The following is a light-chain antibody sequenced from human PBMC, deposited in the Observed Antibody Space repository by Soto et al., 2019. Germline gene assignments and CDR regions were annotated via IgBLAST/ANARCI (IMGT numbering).Light chain of an antibody. Sequence: QSALTQPASVSASPGQSITISCTGTSSDVGGSNFVSWYQQHPGKPPKLIIYDVATRPSGVSNRFSGSKSGSTASLIISRLQTEDEADYYCVSFTSSTTYVFGRGPKLTVL. CDR1: SSDVGGSNF. CDR2: DVA. V-gene: IGLV2-14*03. CDR3: VSFTSSTTYV. J-gene: IGLJ1*01.